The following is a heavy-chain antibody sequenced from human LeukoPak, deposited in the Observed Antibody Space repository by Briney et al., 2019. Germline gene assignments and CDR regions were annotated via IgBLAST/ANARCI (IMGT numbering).Heavy chain of an antibody. CDR2: IYYSGST. V-gene: IGHV4-39*01. CDR3: ARQGYCSSTSCYSAFDI. Sequence: PSETLSLTCTVSGGSISSSSYYWGWIRQPPGKGLEWIGSIYYSGSTYYNPSLKSRVTISVDTSKNQFSLKLSSVTAADTAVYYCARQGYCSSTSCYSAFDIWGQGTVVTVSS. J-gene: IGHJ3*02. CDR1: GGSISSSSYY. D-gene: IGHD2-2*02.